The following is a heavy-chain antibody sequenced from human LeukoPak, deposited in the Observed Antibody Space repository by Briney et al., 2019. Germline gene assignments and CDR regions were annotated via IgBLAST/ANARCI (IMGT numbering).Heavy chain of an antibody. CDR2: ISWNSGSI. V-gene: IGHV3-9*01. Sequence: GGSLRLSCAASGFTFDDYAMHWVRQAPGKGLEWVSGISWNSGSIGYADSVKGRFTISRDNAKNSLYLQMNSLRAEDTAVYYCARDGSYYDFWSGYRYYYYYYGMDVWGQGTTVTVSS. CDR1: GFTFDDYA. D-gene: IGHD3-3*01. J-gene: IGHJ6*02. CDR3: ARDGSYYDFWSGYRYYYYYYGMDV.